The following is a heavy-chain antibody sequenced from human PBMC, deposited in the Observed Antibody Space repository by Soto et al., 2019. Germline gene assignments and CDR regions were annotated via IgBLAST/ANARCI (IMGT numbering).Heavy chain of an antibody. CDR2: IWYDGSNK. CDR3: ARVLPGYSGFEDYFDY. J-gene: IGHJ4*02. CDR1: GFTFSSYG. V-gene: IGHV3-33*01. Sequence: PGGSLRLSCAASGFTFSSYGMHWVRQAPGKGLEWVAVIWYDGSNKYYADSVKGRFTISRDNSKNTLYLQMNSLRAEDTAVYYCARVLPGYSGFEDYFDYWGQGALVTVSS. D-gene: IGHD5-12*01.